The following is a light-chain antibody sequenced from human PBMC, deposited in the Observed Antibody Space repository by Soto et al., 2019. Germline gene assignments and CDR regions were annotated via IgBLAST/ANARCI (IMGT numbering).Light chain of an antibody. CDR2: GNS. V-gene: IGLV1-40*01. CDR3: QSYDSSLSGSRV. Sequence: QSVLTQPPSVSGAPGQRVTISCTGSSSNIGAGYDVHWYQQLPGTAPKLLIYGNSNRPSEVPDRFSGSKSGTSASLAITGLQAEDAADYYCQSYDSSLSGSRVFGTGTKVTVL. CDR1: SSNIGAGYD. J-gene: IGLJ1*01.